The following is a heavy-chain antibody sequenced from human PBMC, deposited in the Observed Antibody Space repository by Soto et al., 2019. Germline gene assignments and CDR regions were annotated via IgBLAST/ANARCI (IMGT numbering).Heavy chain of an antibody. CDR3: ARETLEGVIAEYNWFDP. J-gene: IGHJ5*02. CDR2: ISSSSSYI. V-gene: IGHV3-21*01. D-gene: IGHD3-16*02. Sequence: EVQLVESGGGLGKPGGSLRLSCAASGFTFSSYSMNWVRQAPGKGLEWVSSISSSSSYIYYADSVKGRFTISRDNAKNSLYLQMNSLRAEDTAVYYCARETLEGVIAEYNWFDPWGQGTLVTVSS. CDR1: GFTFSSYS.